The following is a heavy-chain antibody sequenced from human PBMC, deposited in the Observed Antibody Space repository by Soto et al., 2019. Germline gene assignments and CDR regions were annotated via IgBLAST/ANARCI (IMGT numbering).Heavy chain of an antibody. CDR1: GCSISSGDYY. Sequence: PSETLSLTCTVSGCSISSGDYYWSWIRQPPGKGLEWIGYIYYSGSTYYNPSLKSRVTISVDTSKNQFSLKLSSVTAADTAVYYCASLYGSGSYYTVYWYDPWGQGTLVTVSS. V-gene: IGHV4-30-4*01. CDR2: IYYSGST. CDR3: ASLYGSGSYYTVYWYDP. D-gene: IGHD3-10*01. J-gene: IGHJ5*02.